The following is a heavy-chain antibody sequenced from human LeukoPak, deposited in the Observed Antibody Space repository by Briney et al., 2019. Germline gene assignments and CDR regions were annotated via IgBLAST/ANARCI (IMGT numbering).Heavy chain of an antibody. CDR3: AKPKFYYASGSYLGWVAGIDS. D-gene: IGHD3-10*01. Sequence: PGGSLRLSCAASGFTFSNFGMHWVRQAPGKGLEWITFIRYDGNNKYYADSVKGRSSISRDNYKNTLYLEMKSLRAEDTAVYYCAKPKFYYASGSYLGWVAGIDSWGQGTLVTVSS. J-gene: IGHJ4*02. V-gene: IGHV3-30*02. CDR1: GFTFSNFG. CDR2: IRYDGNNK.